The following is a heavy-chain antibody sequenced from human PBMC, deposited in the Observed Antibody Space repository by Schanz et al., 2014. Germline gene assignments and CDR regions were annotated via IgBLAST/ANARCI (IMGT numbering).Heavy chain of an antibody. CDR3: ARAGYDADNWFDP. CDR2: ISDSGTYT. D-gene: IGHD2-2*01. Sequence: VQLVESGGGVVQPGGSLRLSCTASGFTFSDYWMSWVRQAPGKGLEWLSYISDSGTYTNYADSVKGRFTISRDNAKNSLFLQMNSLRAEDTAVYYCARAGYDADNWFDPWGQGTLVTVSS. CDR1: GFTFSDYW. J-gene: IGHJ5*02. V-gene: IGHV3-11*06.